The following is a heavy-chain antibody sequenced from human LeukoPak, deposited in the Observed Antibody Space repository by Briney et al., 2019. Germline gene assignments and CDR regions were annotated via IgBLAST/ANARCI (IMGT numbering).Heavy chain of an antibody. CDR1: GFTFSTYS. D-gene: IGHD1-26*01. Sequence: GGSLRLSCAASGFTFSTYSMSWVRQAPGKGLEWVSSITGTSTSTYYADSARGRFTISRDNAKNSLYLQMNSLRAEDTAVYYCAKDRSPSGSYYDYWGQGTLVTVSS. CDR3: AKDRSPSGSYYDY. J-gene: IGHJ4*02. CDR2: ITGTSTST. V-gene: IGHV3-21*04.